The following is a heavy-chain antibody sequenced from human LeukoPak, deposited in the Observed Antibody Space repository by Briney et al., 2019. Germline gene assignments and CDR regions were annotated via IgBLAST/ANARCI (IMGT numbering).Heavy chain of an antibody. Sequence: AASVRVSCKASGYTFTSYAMHWVRQAPGQRLEWMGWINAGNGNTKYSQKLQGRVTITRDTSASTAYMELSSLRSEDTAVYYCARGLSSWFNWFDPWGQGTLVTVSS. CDR1: GYTFTSYA. CDR3: ARGLSSWFNWFDP. J-gene: IGHJ5*02. CDR2: INAGNGNT. D-gene: IGHD6-13*01. V-gene: IGHV1-3*01.